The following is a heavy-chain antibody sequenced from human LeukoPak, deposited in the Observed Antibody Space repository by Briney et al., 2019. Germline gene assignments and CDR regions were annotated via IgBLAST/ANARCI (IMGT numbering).Heavy chain of an antibody. CDR2: IYYSGST. CDR1: GGSISSYY. Sequence: PSETLSLTCTVSGGSISSYYWSWIRQPPGKGLEWIGYIYYSGSTNYNPSLKSRVTISVDTSKNQYSLKLSSVTAADTAVYYCARRSGYDSLDYWGQGTLVTVSS. V-gene: IGHV4-59*01. J-gene: IGHJ4*02. D-gene: IGHD5-12*01. CDR3: ARRSGYDSLDY.